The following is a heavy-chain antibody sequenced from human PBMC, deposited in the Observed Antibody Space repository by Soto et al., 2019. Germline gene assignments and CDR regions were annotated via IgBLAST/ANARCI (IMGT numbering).Heavy chain of an antibody. V-gene: IGHV4-4*07. CDR3: ARDGKEYCSGGSCYSLYYYCGMDV. Sequence: QVQLQESGPGLVKPSETLSLTCTVSGGSISSYYWSGIRQPAGKGLEWIGRIYTSGGTNYNPSLNSRVTVSVDTTKKQVYLKLSSVTAADTAVYYCARDGKEYCSGGSCYSLYYYCGMDVWGQGTTVTVSS. CDR1: GGSISSYY. J-gene: IGHJ6*02. D-gene: IGHD2-15*01. CDR2: IYTSGGT.